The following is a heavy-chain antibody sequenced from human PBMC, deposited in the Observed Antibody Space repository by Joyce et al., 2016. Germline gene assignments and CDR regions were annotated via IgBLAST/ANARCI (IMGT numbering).Heavy chain of an antibody. CDR3: ARAGYDAIDL. J-gene: IGHJ3*01. D-gene: IGHD3-22*01. CDR1: GFTFSYYT. V-gene: IGHV3-21*03. Sequence: VESGGGLVKPGGSLRLSCAASGFTFSYYTMNLVRQAPGKGLEWVSSVDGTSSYIYYADSVRGRFTISRDNAKNSLFLQMNNLRAADTAVYYCARAGYDAIDLWGQGTMITVSS. CDR2: VDGTSSYI.